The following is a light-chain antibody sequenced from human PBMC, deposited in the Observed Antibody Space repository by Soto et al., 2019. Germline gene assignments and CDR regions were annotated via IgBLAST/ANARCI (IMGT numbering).Light chain of an antibody. CDR1: SSDVGGYNY. Sequence: QSVLTQPPSASGSPGQSVTISCTGTSSDVGGYNYVSWYQQHPGKAPKLMIYEVSKRPSRVPDRFSGSKSGNTASLTVSGLQAEDEADYYCSSYAGSNNRKVFGGGTKLTVL. J-gene: IGLJ2*01. V-gene: IGLV2-8*01. CDR2: EVS. CDR3: SSYAGSNNRKV.